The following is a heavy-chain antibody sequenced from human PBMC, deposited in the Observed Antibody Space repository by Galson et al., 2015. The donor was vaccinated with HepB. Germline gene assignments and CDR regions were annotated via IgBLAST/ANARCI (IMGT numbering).Heavy chain of an antibody. CDR2: IFYSGST. CDR1: GGSMSNHY. CDR3: ARRAAVGHIDS. J-gene: IGHJ4*02. V-gene: IGHV4-59*08. D-gene: IGHD1-26*01. Sequence: TLSLTCTVSGGSMSNHYWAWIRQPPGKGLEWIGYIFYSGSTSYNTSLESRVTILVDTSKNQFSLNLSSVTSADTAVYFCARRAAVGHIDSWGQGTLVIVSS.